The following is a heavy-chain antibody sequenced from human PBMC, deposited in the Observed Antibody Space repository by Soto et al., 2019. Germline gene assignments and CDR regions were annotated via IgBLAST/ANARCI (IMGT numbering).Heavy chain of an antibody. CDR1: GGSISSSSYY. J-gene: IGHJ3*02. D-gene: IGHD3-3*01. V-gene: IGHV4-39*01. Sequence: LSLTCTVSGGSISSSSYYWGWIRQPPGKGLEWIGSIYYSGSTYYNPSLKSRVTISLDTSKNQFSLKLSSVTAADTAVYYCASSLECLEWFIMTSFAFDIWGQGTMVTVSS. CDR3: ASSLECLEWFIMTSFAFDI. CDR2: IYYSGST.